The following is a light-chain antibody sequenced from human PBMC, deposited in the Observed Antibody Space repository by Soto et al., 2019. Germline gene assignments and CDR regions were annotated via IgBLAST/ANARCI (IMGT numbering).Light chain of an antibody. Sequence: QSALTQPRSVSGSPGQSVTISCTGTSSDVGGYNYVSWYQQHPGKAPKLMIYDVSKRPSGVPDRFSGSKSGNTVSLTISGFEAEDQDDYYCTSYAGSYTLGVFGTGTKVTVL. CDR1: SSDVGGYNY. J-gene: IGLJ1*01. CDR2: DVS. V-gene: IGLV2-11*01. CDR3: TSYAGSYTLGV.